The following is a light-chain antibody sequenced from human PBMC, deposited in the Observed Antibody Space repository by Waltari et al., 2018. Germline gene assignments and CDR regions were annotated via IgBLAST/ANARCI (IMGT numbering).Light chain of an antibody. CDR1: QSVNNNY. CDR3: QEYDDSPPWT. J-gene: IGKJ1*01. CDR2: GAS. Sequence: ETVLTQSPVTLSLSPGERATLSCGASQSVNNNYLAWYQQKPGQSPRLLIYGASSRATGIPDRFSGSGSGTDFTLTISRLEPEDFAVYYCQEYDDSPPWTFGQGTKVEIK. V-gene: IGKV3-20*01.